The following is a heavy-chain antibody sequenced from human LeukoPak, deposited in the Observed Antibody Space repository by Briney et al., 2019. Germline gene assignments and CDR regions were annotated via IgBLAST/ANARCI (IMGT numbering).Heavy chain of an antibody. J-gene: IGHJ6*03. Sequence: GGSLRLSCAASGFTFDDYGMSWVRQAPGKGLEWFSGINWNGGSTGYADSVKGRFTISRDNAKNSLYLQMNSLRAEDTALYYCARGKELQGYYYYYMDVWGKGTTVTVSS. V-gene: IGHV3-20*04. CDR1: GFTFDDYG. CDR2: INWNGGST. CDR3: ARGKELQGYYYYYMDV. D-gene: IGHD1-26*01.